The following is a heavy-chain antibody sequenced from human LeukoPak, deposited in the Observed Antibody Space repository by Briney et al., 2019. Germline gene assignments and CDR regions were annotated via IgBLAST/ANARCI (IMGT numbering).Heavy chain of an antibody. CDR2: IKQDGSDK. J-gene: IGHJ4*02. CDR3: GRGVTSDY. Sequence: GGSLRLSCAASGFTFSSYAMSWVRQAPGKGPEWVANIKQDGSDKYYVDSVKGRFTISRDNAKNSLYLQMNSLRAEDTAVYYCGRGVTSDYWGQGTLVTVSS. D-gene: IGHD5-18*01. V-gene: IGHV3-7*03. CDR1: GFTFSSYA.